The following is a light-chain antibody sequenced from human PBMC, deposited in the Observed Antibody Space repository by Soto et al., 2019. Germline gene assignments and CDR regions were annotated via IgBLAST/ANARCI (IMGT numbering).Light chain of an antibody. CDR3: RQDGRSPGLLT. CDR2: DAS. CDR1: QSVTNTY. V-gene: IGKV3-20*01. Sequence: EIVLTQSPGTLSLSPGEIVTLSCRASQSVTNTYLAWYQQKPGQAPRLLIYDASTSATGIPYRFSVSGSGTDFTLTISRLEPEDFAVYYCRQDGRSPGLLTVAPGTKVDIK. J-gene: IGKJ3*01.